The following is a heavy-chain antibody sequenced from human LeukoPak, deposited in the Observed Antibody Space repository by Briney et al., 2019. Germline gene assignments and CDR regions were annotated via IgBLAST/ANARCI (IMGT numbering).Heavy chain of an antibody. J-gene: IGHJ6*03. V-gene: IGHV3-23*01. CDR2: ISGSGDNT. D-gene: IGHD2-2*01. Sequence: GGSLRLSCAASGFTFSSYAMNWVRQAPGKGLEWISSISGSGDNTYYADSVKGRFTISRDNSKNTLYLQMNSLRAEDTAVYYCARDTSAFLTGYYYMDVWAKGPRSPSP. CDR1: GFTFSSYA. CDR3: ARDTSAFLTGYYYMDV.